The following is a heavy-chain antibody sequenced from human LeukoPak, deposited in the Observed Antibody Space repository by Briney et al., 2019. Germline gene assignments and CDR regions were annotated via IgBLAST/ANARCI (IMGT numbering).Heavy chain of an antibody. V-gene: IGHV3-21*01. CDR3: ARGYGSGSPAPYYYYYYYMDV. J-gene: IGHJ6*03. D-gene: IGHD3-10*01. Sequence: GGTLRFSCAASGFTFSDYNMNWVPPAQGRGLDGVSSLSSSSSNIYYADSGKGRFTISRDNAKNSLYLQMNSLRAEDTAVYYCARGYGSGSPAPYYYYYYYMDVWGKGTTVTVSS. CDR1: GFTFSDYN. CDR2: LSSSSSNI.